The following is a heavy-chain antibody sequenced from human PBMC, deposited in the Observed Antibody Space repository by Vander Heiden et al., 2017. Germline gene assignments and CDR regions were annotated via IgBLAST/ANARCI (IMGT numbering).Heavy chain of an antibody. CDR3: ARDDYYGGYGMDV. J-gene: IGHJ6*02. Sequence: EVQLVESGGGLVQPGGSLRLSCAASGFTFSSYDMHWFLQATGKGLAWVSAIGTAGDTYYPGSVKGRFTISRENAKNSLYLQMNSLRAGDTAVYYCARDDYYGGYGMDVWGQGTTVTVSS. CDR2: IGTAGDT. V-gene: IGHV3-13*01. CDR1: GFTFSSYD. D-gene: IGHD3-10*01.